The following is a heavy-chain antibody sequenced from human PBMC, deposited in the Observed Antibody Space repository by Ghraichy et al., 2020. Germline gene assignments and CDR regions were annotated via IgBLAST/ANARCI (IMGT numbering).Heavy chain of an antibody. CDR3: TRGSYYYDSSGYNPFFDY. CDR2: IYYSGST. Sequence: QTLSLTCTVSGGSISSYYWSWIRQPPGKGLEWIGYIYYSGSTNYNPSLKSRVTISVDTSKNQFSLKLSSVTAADTAVYYCTRGSYYYDSSGYNPFFDYLGQGTLVTVSS. D-gene: IGHD3-22*01. V-gene: IGHV4-59*01. CDR1: GGSISSYY. J-gene: IGHJ4*02.